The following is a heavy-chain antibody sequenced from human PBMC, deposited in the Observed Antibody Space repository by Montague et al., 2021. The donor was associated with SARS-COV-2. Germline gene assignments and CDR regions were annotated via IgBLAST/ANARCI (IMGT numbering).Heavy chain of an antibody. D-gene: IGHD2/OR15-2a*01. CDR1: GFTFSSYG. CDR2: IWYDGSNK. V-gene: IGHV3-33*01. J-gene: IGHJ4*02. CDR3: ARDLLRHKGGFDS. Sequence: SLRLSCAASGFTFSSYGMHWVRQAPGKGLEWVAVIWYDGSNKYYADSVKGRFTISRDNSKNTLYLQMNSLRPEDTAVYYCARDLLRHKGGFDSWGQGTLVTVSS.